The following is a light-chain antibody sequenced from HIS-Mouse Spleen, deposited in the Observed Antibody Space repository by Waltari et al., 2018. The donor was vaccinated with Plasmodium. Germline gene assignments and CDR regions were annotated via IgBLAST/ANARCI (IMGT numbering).Light chain of an antibody. CDR3: CSYAGSYTYV. J-gene: IGLJ1*01. CDR1: SSDVGGYNY. Sequence: QSALTQPRSVSGSPGQSVTISCTGTSSDVGGYNYVSWYQQHPGKAPKLMIYDVSKRPSGVPDRCCGSKSGNTASLTISGLQAEDEADYYCCSYAGSYTYVFGTGTKVTVL. CDR2: DVS. V-gene: IGLV2-11*01.